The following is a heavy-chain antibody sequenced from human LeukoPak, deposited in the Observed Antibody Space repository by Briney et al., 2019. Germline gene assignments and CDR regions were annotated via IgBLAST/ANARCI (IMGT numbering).Heavy chain of an antibody. CDR2: ISGSGGST. V-gene: IGHV3-23*01. Sequence: PGGSLRLSCAASVFTFSSYAMSWVRQAPGKGLEWVSAISGSGGSTYYADSVKGRFTISRDNSKNTLYLQMNSLRAEDTAVYYCVTGPAPYYFDYWGQGTLVTVSS. CDR3: VTGPAPYYFDY. CDR1: VFTFSSYA. J-gene: IGHJ4*02.